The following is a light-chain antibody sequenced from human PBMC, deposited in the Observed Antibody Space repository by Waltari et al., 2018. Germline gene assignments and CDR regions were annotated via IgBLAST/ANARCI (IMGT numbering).Light chain of an antibody. CDR2: WAS. CDR1: QSVSKSSNKKND. CDR3: QHYYGSPYS. J-gene: IGKJ2*01. Sequence: DIVMTQSLASLAVSLGERATINCKSSQSVSKSSNKKNDLAWYQQKPGKPPKHLILWASTRESGVPDRFRGRGSGTGFPLTISSLQAGDVAFYYCQHYYGSPYSFGQGTKLEIK. V-gene: IGKV4-1*01.